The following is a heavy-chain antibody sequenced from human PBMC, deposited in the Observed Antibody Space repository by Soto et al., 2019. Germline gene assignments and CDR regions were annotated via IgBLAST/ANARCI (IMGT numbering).Heavy chain of an antibody. V-gene: IGHV1-46*01. CDR1: GYSFIYYY. CDR2: IDPNGGAT. D-gene: IGHD4-17*01. CDR3: ARAPANYGDYMYYFDY. Sequence: PSVKVSCKASGYSFIYYYIHWVRQAPGQGLEWMGMIDPNGGATTYAQSFQDRITLTRDTSTNTVYMKLSSLRSDDTALYYCARAPANYGDYMYYFDYWGQGTLVTVSS. J-gene: IGHJ4*02.